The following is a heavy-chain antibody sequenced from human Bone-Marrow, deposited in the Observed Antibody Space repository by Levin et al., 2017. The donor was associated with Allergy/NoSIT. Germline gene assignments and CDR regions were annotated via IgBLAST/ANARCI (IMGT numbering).Heavy chain of an antibody. Sequence: SETLSLTCTVSGASLSSYSWTWIRQLPGRRLEWIGYIYNSGTTNYNSALVGRLTLSLDTPKNQISLNLRSVTTADTAIYYCASLRPGNYYYYGFDVWGQGATVTVSS. CDR2: IYNSGTT. CDR1: GASLSSYS. J-gene: IGHJ6*02. V-gene: IGHV4-59*01. D-gene: IGHD4-17*01. CDR3: ASLRPGNYYYYGFDV.